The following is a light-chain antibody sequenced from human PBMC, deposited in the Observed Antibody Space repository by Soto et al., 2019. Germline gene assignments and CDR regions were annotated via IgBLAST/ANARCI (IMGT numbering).Light chain of an antibody. J-gene: IGKJ1*01. V-gene: IGKV3-20*01. CDR2: GAS. Sequence: EIVLTQSPGTLSLSPGERATLSCRASQSVSSSYLAWYQQKPGQAPRLLLYGASSRATGIPDRFSGSGSGPGFTLAISGLEPEDFAVYYCQQYGSSPWTFGQGTKVEIK. CDR3: QQYGSSPWT. CDR1: QSVSSSY.